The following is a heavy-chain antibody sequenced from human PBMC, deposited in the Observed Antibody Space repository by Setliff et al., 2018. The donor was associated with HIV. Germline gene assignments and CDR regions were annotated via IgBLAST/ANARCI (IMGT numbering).Heavy chain of an antibody. Sequence: GESLKISCTASGYNFNNYWIGWVRQMPGKGLEWIGVIYPGDSETRYGPSFQGQVSISADRSITTVYLQWRSLKASDTAMYYCTRRRRAPGTEDLEAHWGQGTLVTVSS. CDR1: GYNFNNYW. CDR3: TRRRRAPGTEDLEAH. J-gene: IGHJ4*02. D-gene: IGHD3-3*01. V-gene: IGHV5-51*01. CDR2: IYPGDSET.